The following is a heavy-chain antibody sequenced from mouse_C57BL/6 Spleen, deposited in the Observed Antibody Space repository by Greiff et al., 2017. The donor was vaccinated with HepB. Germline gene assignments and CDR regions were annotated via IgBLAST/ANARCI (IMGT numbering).Heavy chain of an antibody. CDR3: ARGTHRYGSSYDYAMDY. CDR1: GFNIKDYY. Sequence: EVQLVESGAELVKPGASVKLSCTASGFNIKDYYMHWVKQRTEQGLEWIGRIDPEDGETKYAPKFQGKATITADTSSNTAYLQLSSLTSEDTAVYYCARGTHRYGSSYDYAMDYWGQGTSVTVSS. V-gene: IGHV14-2*01. J-gene: IGHJ4*01. CDR2: IDPEDGET. D-gene: IGHD1-1*01.